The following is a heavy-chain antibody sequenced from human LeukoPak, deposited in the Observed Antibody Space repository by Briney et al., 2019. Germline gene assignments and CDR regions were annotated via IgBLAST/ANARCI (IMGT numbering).Heavy chain of an antibody. CDR2: IYSSGST. J-gene: IGHJ4*02. CDR1: GGSISSYY. V-gene: IGHV4-59*01. CDR3: ARGVYSSAWSYDY. Sequence: SETLFLTCTVSGGSISSYYWSWIRQPPGKGLEWIGYIYSSGSTNYNPSLKSRVTISVDTSKNQFSLKLSSVTAADTAVYYCARGVYSSAWSYDYWGQGTLVTVSS. D-gene: IGHD6-19*01.